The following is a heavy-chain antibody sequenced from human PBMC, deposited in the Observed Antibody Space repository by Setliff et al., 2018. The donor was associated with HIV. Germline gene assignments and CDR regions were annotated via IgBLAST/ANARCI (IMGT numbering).Heavy chain of an antibody. CDR3: ASSSSWSTFDY. Sequence: PSETLSLTCTVSGGSISSYYWSWIRQPPGKGLEWIGYISYSGSTNYNPSLKSRVTLSVKTSKNQFSLKLNSVTAADTAVYYCASSSSWSTFDYWGQGIRVTVSS. CDR2: ISYSGST. CDR1: GGSISSYY. J-gene: IGHJ4*02. D-gene: IGHD6-13*01. V-gene: IGHV4-59*01.